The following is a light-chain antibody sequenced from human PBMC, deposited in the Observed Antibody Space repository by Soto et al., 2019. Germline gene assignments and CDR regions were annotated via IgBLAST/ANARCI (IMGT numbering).Light chain of an antibody. J-gene: IGKJ4*01. CDR1: XXXLHXXXXNX. CDR2: LGS. V-gene: IGKV2-28*01. Sequence: DIVMTQSPLSLPVTPGEPASISCRSSXXXLHXXXXNXLDWYLQKPGQSPQLLIYLGSNRASGVPDRFSGSGSGTDFTLKISRVEAEDVGVYYCMQALQSPLTFGGGTKVEIK. CDR3: MQALQSPLT.